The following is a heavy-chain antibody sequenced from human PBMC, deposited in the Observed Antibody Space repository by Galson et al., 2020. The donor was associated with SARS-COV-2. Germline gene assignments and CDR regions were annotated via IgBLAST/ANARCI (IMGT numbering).Heavy chain of an antibody. CDR1: GGSIISSYY. CDR3: ARDSKYIREGTDV. D-gene: IGHD6-6*01. CDR2: SYYSGST. Sequence: SETLSLTCTVSGGSIISSYYWAWIRQPPGKGLEWIGSSYYSGSTYYNPSPKSRVSISVDMSKNQFFLKLTSVTAADTAVYYCARDSKYIREGTDVWGLGPTVTVSS. V-gene: IGHV4-39*07. J-gene: IGHJ6*02.